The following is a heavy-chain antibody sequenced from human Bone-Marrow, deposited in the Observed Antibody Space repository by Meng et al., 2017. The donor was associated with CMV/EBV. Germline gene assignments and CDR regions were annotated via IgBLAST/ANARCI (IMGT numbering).Heavy chain of an antibody. D-gene: IGHD3-3*01. Sequence: GGSLRLSCAASGFTFSSYAMSWVRQAPGKGLEWVSAISGSGGSTYYADSVKGRFTISRDNSKNTLYLQMNSLRAEDTAVYYCAKDPTVILRFLEWLSHGAFDIWGQGTMVTVSS. CDR1: GFTFSSYA. J-gene: IGHJ3*02. CDR2: ISGSGGST. V-gene: IGHV3-23*01. CDR3: AKDPTVILRFLEWLSHGAFDI.